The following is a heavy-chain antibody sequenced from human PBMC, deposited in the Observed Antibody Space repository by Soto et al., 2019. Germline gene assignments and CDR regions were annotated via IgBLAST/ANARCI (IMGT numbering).Heavy chain of an antibody. J-gene: IGHJ6*02. CDR2: IYPGDSDT. Sequence: PGESLKISCKGSGYSFTSYWIGWVRQMPGKGLEWMGIIYPGDSDTRYSPSFQGQVTISADKSISTAYLQWSSLKASDTAMYYCARLKVMITFGGVIVKYGMDVWGQATTVTVSS. D-gene: IGHD3-16*02. CDR3: ARLKVMITFGGVIVKYGMDV. CDR1: GYSFTSYW. V-gene: IGHV5-51*01.